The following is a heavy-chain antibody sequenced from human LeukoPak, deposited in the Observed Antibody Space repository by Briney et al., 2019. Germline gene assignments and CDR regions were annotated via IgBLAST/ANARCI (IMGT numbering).Heavy chain of an antibody. CDR1: GYTFTGYY. CDR3: ARLTYYDFWSGYNYAFDI. J-gene: IGHJ3*02. CDR2: INPNSGGT. D-gene: IGHD3-3*01. V-gene: IGHV1-2*02. Sequence: GASVKVSCKASGYTFTGYYMHWVRQAPGQGLEWMGWINPNSGGTNYAQKFQGRVTMTRDTSISTAYMELSRLRSDDTAVHYCARLTYYDFWSGYNYAFDIWGQGTMVTVSS.